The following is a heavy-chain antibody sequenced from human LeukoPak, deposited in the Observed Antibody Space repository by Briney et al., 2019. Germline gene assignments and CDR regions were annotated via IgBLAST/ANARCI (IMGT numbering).Heavy chain of an antibody. D-gene: IGHD2-2*02. Sequence: GGSLRLSCATSGFTLSVHIMDWVRQAPGKGLEWVGRIKSKTDGGTTDYPAPVKGRFTISRDDSKNTLYLQMNSLKTEDTAVYYCTTGPGIIVPAVIRRDALDIWGRGTKVTVSS. CDR1: GFTLSVHI. CDR2: IKSKTDGGTT. CDR3: TTGPGIIVPAVIRRDALDI. V-gene: IGHV3-15*01. J-gene: IGHJ3*02.